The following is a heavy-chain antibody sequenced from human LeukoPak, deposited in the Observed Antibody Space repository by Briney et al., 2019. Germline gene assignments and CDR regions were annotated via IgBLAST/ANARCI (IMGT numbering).Heavy chain of an antibody. CDR1: GFTFSSYW. Sequence: PGGSLRLSCAGSGFTFSSYWMSWVRQAPGKGLEWVAYIKKDGSEKYYVDSVKGRFTISRDNAKNSLYLQMNSLRAEDTAVYYCARLFGDGLLPATVIYYFDCWGQGTLVTVSS. CDR3: ARLFGDGLLPATVIYYFDC. CDR2: IKKDGSEK. V-gene: IGHV3-7*01. D-gene: IGHD2-2*01. J-gene: IGHJ4*02.